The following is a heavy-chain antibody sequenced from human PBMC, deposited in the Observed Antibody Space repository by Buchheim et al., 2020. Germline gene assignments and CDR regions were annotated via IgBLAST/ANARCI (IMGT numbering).Heavy chain of an antibody. CDR2: ISYDGSNK. D-gene: IGHD3-22*01. V-gene: IGHV3-30*18. J-gene: IGHJ3*02. Sequence: QVQLVESGGGVVQPGRSLRLSCAASGFTFSSYGMHWVRQAPGKGLEWVAVISYDGSNKYYAGSVKGRFTISRDNSKNTLYLQMNSLRAEDTAVYYCAKTSKQRSGYYHWDAFDIWGQGT. CDR3: AKTSKQRSGYYHWDAFDI. CDR1: GFTFSSYG.